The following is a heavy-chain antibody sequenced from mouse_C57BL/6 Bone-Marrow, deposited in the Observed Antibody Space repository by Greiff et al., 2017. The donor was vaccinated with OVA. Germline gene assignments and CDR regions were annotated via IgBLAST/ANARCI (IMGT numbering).Heavy chain of an antibody. CDR3: ARTMVTENAMDY. J-gene: IGHJ4*01. V-gene: IGHV5-12*01. CDR1: GFTFSDYY. Sequence: EVQRVESGGGLVQPGGSLKLSCAASGFTFSDYYMYWVRQTPEKRLEWVAYISNGGGSTYYPDTVKGRFTIARDNAKNTLYLQMSRLKSEDTAMYYCARTMVTENAMDYWGQGTSVTVSS. D-gene: IGHD2-2*01. CDR2: ISNGGGST.